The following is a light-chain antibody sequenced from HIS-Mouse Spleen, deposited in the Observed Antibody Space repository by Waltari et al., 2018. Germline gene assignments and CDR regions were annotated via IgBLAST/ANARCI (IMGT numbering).Light chain of an antibody. V-gene: IGKV3-20*01. J-gene: IGKJ2*01. CDR3: QQYGSSPPYT. CDR2: GAS. CDR1: QSVSSSY. Sequence: EIVLTQSPGTLSFSPGERATLSCRASQSVSSSYLAWYQEKPGQAARLLIYGASSRATGIPVRFSGSGSGTDFTLNISRLEPEDIAVYYCQQYGSSPPYTFGQGTKLEIK.